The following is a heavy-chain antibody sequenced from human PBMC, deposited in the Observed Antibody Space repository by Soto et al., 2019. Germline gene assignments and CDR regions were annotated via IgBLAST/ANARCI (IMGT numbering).Heavy chain of an antibody. Sequence: ASVKVSCKASGYTFTSYDINWVRQATGQGLEWMGWMNPNSGNTGYAQKFQGRVTMTRNTSISTAYMELSSLRSEDTAVYYCARDVATVDAFDIWGQGTMVTVSS. CDR3: ARDVATVDAFDI. CDR2: MNPNSGNT. J-gene: IGHJ3*02. D-gene: IGHD5-12*01. CDR1: GYTFTSYD. V-gene: IGHV1-8*01.